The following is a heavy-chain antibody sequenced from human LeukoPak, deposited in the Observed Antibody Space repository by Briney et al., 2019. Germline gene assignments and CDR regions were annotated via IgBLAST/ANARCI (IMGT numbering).Heavy chain of an antibody. V-gene: IGHV3-21*01. Sequence: PGESLRLSCAASGFSFSNYNMNWVRQAPGKGLEWVSSISSGSSYIYYADSLKGRFTISRDNAKNSLYLQMNSLRTEDTAVYYCASFSGSYSDYWGQGTLVTVSS. CDR1: GFSFSNYN. CDR3: ASFSGSYSDY. CDR2: ISSGSSYI. J-gene: IGHJ4*02. D-gene: IGHD1-26*01.